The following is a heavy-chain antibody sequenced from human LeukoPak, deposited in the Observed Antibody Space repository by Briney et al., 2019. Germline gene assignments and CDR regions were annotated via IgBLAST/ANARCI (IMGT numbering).Heavy chain of an antibody. CDR1: GGSFSGYY. V-gene: IGHV4-34*01. Sequence: PSETLSLTCAVYGGSFSGYYWSWIRHPPGKGLEWMGETNHSGSTNYNPSIKSRVTISVDTSKNQFSLKLSSVTAADTAVYYCARGRGGNCSSTSCYTYFDYWGQGTLVTVSS. J-gene: IGHJ4*02. CDR3: ARGRGGNCSSTSCYTYFDY. D-gene: IGHD2-2*02. CDR2: TNHSGST.